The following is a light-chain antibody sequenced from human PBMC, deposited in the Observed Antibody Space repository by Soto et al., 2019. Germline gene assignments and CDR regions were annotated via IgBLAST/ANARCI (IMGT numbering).Light chain of an antibody. Sequence: EIVLTQSPGTLSLSPGERATLSCRASQSVSTRSLAWYQQKPGQAPRLLISDASTRATGIPARFSGSGSGTDFTLTISSLQPEDVATYYCQKYNSAPRTFGQGTKVDNK. J-gene: IGKJ1*01. V-gene: IGKV3-20*01. CDR2: DAS. CDR1: QSVSTRS. CDR3: QKYNSAPRT.